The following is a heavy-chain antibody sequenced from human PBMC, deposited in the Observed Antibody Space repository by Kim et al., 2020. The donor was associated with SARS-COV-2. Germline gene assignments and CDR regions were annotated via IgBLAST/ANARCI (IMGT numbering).Heavy chain of an antibody. D-gene: IGHD6-13*01. Sequence: SLKSRVTISVDTSKNQFSLKLSSVTAADTAVYYCAISSSWVYYYYYGMDVWGQGTTVTVSS. J-gene: IGHJ6*02. CDR3: AISSSWVYYYYYGMDV. V-gene: IGHV4-34*01.